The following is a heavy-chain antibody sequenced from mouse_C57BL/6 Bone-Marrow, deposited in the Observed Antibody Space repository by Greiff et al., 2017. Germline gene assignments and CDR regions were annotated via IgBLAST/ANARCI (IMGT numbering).Heavy chain of an antibody. V-gene: IGHV2-5*01. J-gene: IGHJ4*01. CDR1: GFSLTSYG. CDR3: ATYYYGSSYNAMDY. Sequence: VQLQQSGPGLVQPSQSLSITCTVSGFSLTSYGVHWVRQSPGKGLEWLGVIWRGGSTDYNAAFMSRLSITKDNPKSQVFFKMNSLQADDTAIYYCATYYYGSSYNAMDYWGQGTSVTVSS. CDR2: IWRGGST. D-gene: IGHD1-1*01.